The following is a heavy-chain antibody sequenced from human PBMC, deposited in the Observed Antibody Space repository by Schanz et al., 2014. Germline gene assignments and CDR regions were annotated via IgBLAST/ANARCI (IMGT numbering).Heavy chain of an antibody. D-gene: IGHD2-21*01. CDR3: ARDPLPYSSYSYYTMDV. V-gene: IGHV3-30*04. J-gene: IGHJ6*02. CDR1: RFIFKSYA. CDR2: TSFDGNEK. Sequence: QVQLVESGGGVVQPGRSLRLSCTASRFIFKSYAMHWVRQAPGKGLEWVALTSFDGNEKSYADSVKGRFTISRDNSKSPLFLQMNSLRPDDTAVYYCARDPLPYSSYSYYTMDVWGQGTTVTISS.